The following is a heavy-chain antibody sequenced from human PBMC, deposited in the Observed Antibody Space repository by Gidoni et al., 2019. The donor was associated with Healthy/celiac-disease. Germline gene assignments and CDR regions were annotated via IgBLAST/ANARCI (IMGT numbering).Heavy chain of an antibody. V-gene: IGHV4-34*01. CDR3: ARLVYGGTDY. Sequence: QVQLQQWGAGLLKPSETLSLTCAVYGGSFSGYYWSWIRQPPGKGLEWIGEINHSGSTNYNPSLKSRVTISVDTSKNQFSLKLSSVTAADTAVYYCARLVYGGTDYWGQGTLVTVSS. CDR1: GGSFSGYY. D-gene: IGHD4-17*01. J-gene: IGHJ4*02. CDR2: INHSGST.